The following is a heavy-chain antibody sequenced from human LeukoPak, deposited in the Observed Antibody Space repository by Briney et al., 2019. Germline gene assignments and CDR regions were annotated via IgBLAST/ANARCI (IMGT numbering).Heavy chain of an antibody. J-gene: IGHJ4*02. CDR1: GGSFSGYY. CDR3: ARVHYDFWSGYLLNTYYFDY. V-gene: IGHV4-34*01. CDR2: INHSGST. D-gene: IGHD3-3*01. Sequence: SETLSLTCAVYGGSFSGYYWSWIRQPPGKGLEWIGEINHSGSTNYNPSLKGRVTISVDTSKNQFSLKLSSVTAADTAVYYCARVHYDFWSGYLLNTYYFDYWGQGTLVTVSS.